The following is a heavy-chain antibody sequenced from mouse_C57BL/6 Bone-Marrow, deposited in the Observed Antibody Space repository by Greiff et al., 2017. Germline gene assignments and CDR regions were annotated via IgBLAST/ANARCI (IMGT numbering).Heavy chain of an antibody. Sequence: VQLQQPGAELVRPGTSVKLSCKASGYTFTSYWMPWVKQRPGQGLEWIGVIDPSDSYTNYNQKFKGKATLTVDTSSSTAYMQLSSLTSEDSAVYYCSRGESFAYWGQGTLVTVSA. V-gene: IGHV1-59*01. CDR2: IDPSDSYT. J-gene: IGHJ3*01. CDR3: SRGESFAY. CDR1: GYTFTSYW.